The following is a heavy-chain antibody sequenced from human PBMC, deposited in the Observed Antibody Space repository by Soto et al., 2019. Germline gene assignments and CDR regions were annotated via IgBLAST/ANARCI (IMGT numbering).Heavy chain of an antibody. CDR2: ISGSGGST. CDR3: AKSPRVQLYYYDYMDV. CDR1: GFTFSSYA. V-gene: IGHV3-23*01. D-gene: IGHD5-18*01. J-gene: IGHJ6*03. Sequence: GGSLRLSCAASGFTFSSYAMSWVRQAPGKGLEWVSDISGSGGSTYYADSVKGRFTISRDNSKNTLYLQMNSLRAEDTAVYYCAKSPRVQLYYYDYMDVWGKGTTVTVSS.